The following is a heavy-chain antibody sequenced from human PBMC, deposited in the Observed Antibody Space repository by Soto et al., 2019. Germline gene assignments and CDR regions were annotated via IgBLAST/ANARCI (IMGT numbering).Heavy chain of an antibody. D-gene: IGHD3-10*01. V-gene: IGHV3-33*01. Sequence: QVQLVESGGGVVQPGRSLRLSCAASGFTFSSYGMHWVRQAPGKGLEWVAVIWYAGSNKYYADSVKGRFTISRGNSKSTRYLQINSLRAEDTAVYYCARERITMVRGVGYWGQGTLVTVSS. CDR3: ARERITMVRGVGY. CDR1: GFTFSSYG. J-gene: IGHJ4*02. CDR2: IWYAGSNK.